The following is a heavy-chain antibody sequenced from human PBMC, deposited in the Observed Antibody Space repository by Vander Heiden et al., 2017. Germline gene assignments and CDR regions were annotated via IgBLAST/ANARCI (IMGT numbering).Heavy chain of an antibody. CDR3: ARGGRWVWWFDY. V-gene: IGHV3-53*01. J-gene: IGHJ4*02. Sequence: EVQLVESGGGLIQPGGSLRLSCAASGFTVSSNYMSWVRQAPGKGLGWVSVIYSGGSTYYADSVKGRFTISRDNSKNTLYLKMKSLRAEDTAVYYCARGGRWVWWFDYWGQGTLVTVSS. CDR1: GFTVSSNY. D-gene: IGHD1-26*01. CDR2: IYSGGST.